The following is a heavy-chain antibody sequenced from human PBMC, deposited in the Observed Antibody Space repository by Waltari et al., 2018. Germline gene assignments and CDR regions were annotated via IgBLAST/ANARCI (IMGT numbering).Heavy chain of an antibody. CDR2: IYYSGST. J-gene: IGHJ4*02. V-gene: IGHV4-39*07. Sequence: QLQLQESGPGLVKPSETLSLTCTVSGGSISSSSYYWGWIRQPPGKGLEWIGSIYYSGSTYYNPSLKSRVTISVDTSKNQFSLKLSSVTAADTAVYYCARDLRMTTVTCFDYWGQGTLVTVSS. D-gene: IGHD4-17*01. CDR1: GGSISSSSYY. CDR3: ARDLRMTTVTCFDY.